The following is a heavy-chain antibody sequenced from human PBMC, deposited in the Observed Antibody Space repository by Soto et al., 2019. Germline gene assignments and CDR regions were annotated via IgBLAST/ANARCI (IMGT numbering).Heavy chain of an antibody. CDR1: GDSMSSSDYY. CDR2: IYYSGST. Sequence: SETLSLTCAVSGDSMSSSDYYCGWIRQPPGKGLEWIGSIYYSGSTNYNPSLKSRVTISVDTSKNQFSLKLSSVTAADTAVYYCARYHDYGDYGGFDYWGQGTLVTVSS. CDR3: ARYHDYGDYGGFDY. V-gene: IGHV4-39*07. D-gene: IGHD4-17*01. J-gene: IGHJ4*02.